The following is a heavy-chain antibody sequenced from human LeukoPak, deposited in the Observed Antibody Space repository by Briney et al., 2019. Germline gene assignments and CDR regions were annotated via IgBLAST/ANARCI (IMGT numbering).Heavy chain of an antibody. V-gene: IGHV4-39*01. D-gene: IGHD3-10*01. CDR1: SVSISSSTYY. Sequence: PSETLSLTCSVSSVSISSSTYYWDWIRQPPGKGLEWIGTIYYSGSTYYNPSLKSRVTISVDTSKNQFSLKLSSVTAADTAVYYCARGSGGSGYAFDYWGQGTLVTVSS. J-gene: IGHJ4*02. CDR2: IYYSGST. CDR3: ARGSGGSGYAFDY.